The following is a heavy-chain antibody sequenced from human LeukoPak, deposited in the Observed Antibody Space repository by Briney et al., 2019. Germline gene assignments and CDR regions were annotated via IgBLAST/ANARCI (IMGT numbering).Heavy chain of an antibody. CDR3: ATGEAAEDYYYYMDV. Sequence: ASVKVSCKASGYTFTSYYMHWVRQAPGQGLEWMGIINPSGGSTSYAQKFQGRVTMTRDMSTSTVYMELSSLRSEDTAVYYCATGEAAEDYYYYMDVWGKGTTVTVSS. J-gene: IGHJ6*03. D-gene: IGHD6-13*01. CDR2: INPSGGST. V-gene: IGHV1-46*01. CDR1: GYTFTSYY.